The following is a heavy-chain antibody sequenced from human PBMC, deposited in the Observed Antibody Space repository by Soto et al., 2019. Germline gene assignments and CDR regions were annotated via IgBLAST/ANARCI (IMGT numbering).Heavy chain of an antibody. CDR3: ARVMVRKVGSGISRPYGCDV. V-gene: IGHV1-18*01. D-gene: IGHD3-10*01. J-gene: IGHJ6*02. CDR1: GDTFTSYG. CDR2: ITDYNDDT. Sequence: QVQLVQSGAEMKKPGASVKVSCKVSGDTFTSYGFTWVRQAPGQGLASMGWITDYNDDTNSAQKFQGRATMTTDTSTSTAYMELRSLRSDDTAVYYCARVMVRKVGSGISRPYGCDVLGQGTTVTVSS.